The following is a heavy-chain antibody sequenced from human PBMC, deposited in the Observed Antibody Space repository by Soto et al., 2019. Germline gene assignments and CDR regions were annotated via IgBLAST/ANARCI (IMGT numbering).Heavy chain of an antibody. CDR2: ISNIGSNI. Sequence: GGSLRLSCVASGFTFSDYYMTWIRQAPGKGLEWVSYISNIGSNIYYADSVKGRFTISRDNAKNSLYLQMNSLRAEDTAVYYCARDYSSYGPFDYWGQGTLVTVSS. J-gene: IGHJ4*02. D-gene: IGHD5-18*01. CDR1: GFTFSDYY. V-gene: IGHV3-11*04. CDR3: ARDYSSYGPFDY.